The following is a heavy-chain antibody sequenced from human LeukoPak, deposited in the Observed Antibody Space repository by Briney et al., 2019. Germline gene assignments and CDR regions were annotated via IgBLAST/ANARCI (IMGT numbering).Heavy chain of an antibody. V-gene: IGHV4-39*01. Sequence: PSETLSLTCTVSGGSISSSSYYWGWIRQPPGKGLEWIGSIYYSGSTYYNPSLKSRVTISVDTSKNQFSLKLSSVTAADTAVYYCAIPKNIAAAGDAFDIWGQGTMVTVSS. D-gene: IGHD6-13*01. CDR2: IYYSGST. CDR1: GGSISSSSYY. J-gene: IGHJ3*02. CDR3: AIPKNIAAAGDAFDI.